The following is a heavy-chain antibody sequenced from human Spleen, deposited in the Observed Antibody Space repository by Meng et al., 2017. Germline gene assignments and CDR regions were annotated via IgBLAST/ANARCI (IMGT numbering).Heavy chain of an antibody. CDR1: GESSSNTNW. CDR3: AGGSLTVTTENINY. D-gene: IGHD4-17*01. V-gene: IGHV4-4*02. J-gene: IGHJ4*02. Sequence: GRVEGWGQGRVKTSGPPSLTCEVAGESSSNTNWGPWVRRPPGKGLEWIGEIYPSGTTDFNPSLKSRVTISVDRANNQFSLKLSSVTAADTAVYYCAGGSLTVTTENINYWGQGTLVTVSS. CDR2: IYPSGTT.